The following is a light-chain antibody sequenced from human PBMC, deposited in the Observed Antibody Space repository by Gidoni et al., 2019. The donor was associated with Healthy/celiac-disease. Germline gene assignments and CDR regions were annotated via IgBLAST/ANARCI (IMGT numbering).Light chain of an antibody. Sequence: DIQMTQSPSSLSASVGDRVTITCRASQGIRKDLGWYQQKPGKAPKRLIYAASSLQSGVPSRFSGSGSGTEFTLTISSLQPEDFATYYCLQHNSYPSTFXGXTKVEIK. CDR3: LQHNSYPST. CDR2: AAS. V-gene: IGKV1-17*01. CDR1: QGIRKD. J-gene: IGKJ4*01.